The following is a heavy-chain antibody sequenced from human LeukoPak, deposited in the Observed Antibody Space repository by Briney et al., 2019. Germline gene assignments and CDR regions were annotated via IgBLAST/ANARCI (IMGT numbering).Heavy chain of an antibody. Sequence: GGPLRLSCAASGFTFNRFWMHWVRQAPGKGLVWVSRIISDGSSTNYADSVKGRFTISRDNAKNTLYLLMNSLRAEDTALYYCAREDVDITVATSGAFDIWGQGTMVTVSS. CDR1: GFTFNRFW. CDR2: IISDGSST. D-gene: IGHD6-19*01. CDR3: AREDVDITVATSGAFDI. J-gene: IGHJ3*02. V-gene: IGHV3-74*01.